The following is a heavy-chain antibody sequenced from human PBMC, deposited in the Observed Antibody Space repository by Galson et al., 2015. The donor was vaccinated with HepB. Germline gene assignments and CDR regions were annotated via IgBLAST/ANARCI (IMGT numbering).Heavy chain of an antibody. CDR1: GFSISTSG. Sequence: SLRLSCAASGFSISTSGMHWVRQAAGKGLEWVAITRYDGINKHYADSVKGRFIISRDNSKNALYLQMNSLRADDTAVYYCARERTEVASRPSPYYNFYYGLDVLGQGTTVTVSS. V-gene: IGHV3-33*01. CDR3: ARERTEVASRPSPYYNFYYGLDV. D-gene: IGHD3/OR15-3a*01. J-gene: IGHJ6*02. CDR2: TRYDGINK.